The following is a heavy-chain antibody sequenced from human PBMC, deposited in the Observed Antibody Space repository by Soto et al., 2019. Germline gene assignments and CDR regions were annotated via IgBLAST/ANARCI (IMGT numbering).Heavy chain of an antibody. D-gene: IGHD6-13*01. CDR3: DHIAAAGPAPN. Sequence: QVQLQQWGAGLLKPSETLSLTCAVYGGSLIGYYWRWLRQPPGKWLEWIGEINHSGSTNYNPSLKSRVTISVDTSKNQFSLKLSSVTAADTAVYYCDHIAAAGPAPNWGKGTLVTVSS. CDR2: INHSGST. J-gene: IGHJ4*02. CDR1: GGSLIGYY. V-gene: IGHV4-34*01.